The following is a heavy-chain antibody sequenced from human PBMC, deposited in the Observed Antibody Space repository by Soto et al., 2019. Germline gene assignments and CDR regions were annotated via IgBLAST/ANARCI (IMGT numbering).Heavy chain of an antibody. D-gene: IGHD1-20*01. J-gene: IGHJ3*02. CDR1: GFSISNYW. CDR3: ARELTPEISPYNCDANDI. V-gene: IGHV3-7*01. Sequence: EVQLVESGGGLVQPGGSLRLSCAASGFSISNYWMTWVRQAPGKGLEWVANIKEDGNEEYYVDSVKGRFTISRDNAKNSLYLQKNSLLTENTAVSYCARELTPEISPYNCDANDILGQGTLVTVSS. CDR2: IKEDGNEE.